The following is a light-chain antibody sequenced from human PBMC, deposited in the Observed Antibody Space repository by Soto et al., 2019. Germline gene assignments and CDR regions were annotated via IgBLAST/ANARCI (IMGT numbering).Light chain of an antibody. CDR3: PHYATSRWT. CDR1: QSVSSAY. V-gene: IGKV3-20*01. Sequence: EIVLTQSPGTLSLSPGERATLSCRASQSVSSAYLAWYQQKPGQTPRLLIYGTSTRATGVPGRFSGSGSGTDFTLTISSLAPEDFAVYYCPHYATSRWTFGPGTKVEI. J-gene: IGKJ1*01. CDR2: GTS.